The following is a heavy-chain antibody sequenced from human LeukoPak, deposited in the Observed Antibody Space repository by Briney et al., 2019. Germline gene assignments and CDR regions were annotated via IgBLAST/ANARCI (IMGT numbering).Heavy chain of an antibody. D-gene: IGHD2-2*01. V-gene: IGHV3-53*01. J-gene: IGHJ3*02. CDR1: GFTVSSNY. CDR3: ARDLHCRSTTCYTHGAFDI. Sequence: GGSLRLSCAASGFTVSSNYMNWVRQAPGKRLEWVSVIYSGGSTNYADSVKGRFTISRDNSKNTLYLQMDSLRAEDTAVYYCARDLHCRSTTCYTHGAFDIWGQGTMVTVSS. CDR2: IYSGGST.